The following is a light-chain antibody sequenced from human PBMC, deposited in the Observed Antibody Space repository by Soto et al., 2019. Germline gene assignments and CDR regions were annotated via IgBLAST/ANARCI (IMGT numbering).Light chain of an antibody. CDR1: QAISSN. V-gene: IGKV3-15*01. CDR2: GAS. J-gene: IGKJ4*01. CDR3: QHYNNWIGT. Sequence: EIVMTQSPATLSVSRGERATLSCRANQAISSNLAWYQQKTGQAPRLLIYGASTRATDIPDRFSGSGSGTAFTLTISSLQSEDFAVYYCQHYNNWIGTFGGGTKVEIQ.